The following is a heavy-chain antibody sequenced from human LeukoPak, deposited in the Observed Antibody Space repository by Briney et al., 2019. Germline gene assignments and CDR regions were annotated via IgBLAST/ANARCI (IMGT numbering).Heavy chain of an antibody. V-gene: IGHV3-21*05. Sequence: KSGGSLRLSCAASGFTFSSYTMNWVRQAPGKGLEWVANINHSGSDKYYADSLKGRFTISRDNAKNSLYLQMNSLRADDTAVYYSAKVANCYSGSETYYLFQHWGPGTPVTASS. CDR3: AKVANCYSGSETYYLFQH. CDR2: INHSGSDK. J-gene: IGHJ1*01. CDR1: GFTFSSYT. D-gene: IGHD3-10*01.